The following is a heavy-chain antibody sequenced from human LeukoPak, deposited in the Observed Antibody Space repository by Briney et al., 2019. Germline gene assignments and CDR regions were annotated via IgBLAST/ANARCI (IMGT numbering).Heavy chain of an antibody. CDR2: ISGSVGST. CDR3: ARVGYCSGGSCYPDYYYFYGMDV. CDR1: GFTFSSYA. D-gene: IGHD2-15*01. J-gene: IGHJ6*02. Sequence: GGSLRLSCAASGFTFSSYAMSWVRQAPGTGLEWVSAISGSVGSTYYADSVKGGFTISRDNSKNMLYLQMNSLRGEDTAVYYCARVGYCSGGSCYPDYYYFYGMDVWGQGTTVTVSS. V-gene: IGHV3-23*01.